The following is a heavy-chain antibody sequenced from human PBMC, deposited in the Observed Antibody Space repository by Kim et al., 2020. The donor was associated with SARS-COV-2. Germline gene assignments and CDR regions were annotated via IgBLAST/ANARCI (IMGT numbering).Heavy chain of an antibody. CDR1: GFSFSSHW. Sequence: GGSLRLSCKASGFSFSSHWMSWVRQAPGKGLEWVSPIKKDGTDTQYADSVKGRFTLSRDNVKNSLDLQMDSLRDDDTAVYYCARLVLSMNTYYDMDFWGQGTTVTVSS. CDR3: ARLVLSMNTYYDMDF. J-gene: IGHJ6*02. D-gene: IGHD3-16*01. CDR2: IKKDGTDT. V-gene: IGHV3-7*03.